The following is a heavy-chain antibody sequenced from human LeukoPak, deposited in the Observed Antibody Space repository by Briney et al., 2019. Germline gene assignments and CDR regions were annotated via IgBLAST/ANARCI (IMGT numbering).Heavy chain of an antibody. J-gene: IGHJ4*02. CDR3: ARDAGYCPGGSCWYFDH. D-gene: IGHD2-15*01. V-gene: IGHV1-2*02. CDR2: INLNSGGT. Sequence: ASVKVSCKASGYTFTDYYMHWVRQAPGQGLEWMGWINLNSGGTNFAQRFQGRVTMTRDTSISTAYMDLSRLISDDTAVYYCARDAGYCPGGSCWYFDHWGQGTLVTVSS. CDR1: GYTFTDYY.